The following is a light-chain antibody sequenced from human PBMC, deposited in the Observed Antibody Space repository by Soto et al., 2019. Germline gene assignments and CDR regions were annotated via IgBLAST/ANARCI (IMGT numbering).Light chain of an antibody. CDR2: DAS. V-gene: IGKV3-15*01. Sequence: EIVMTQYPATLSVSPGERATLSCRASRSVSSKLAWYQQKPGQAPRLLMYDASIRATGIPPRFSGSGSGTQFTLTISSLQSEDSTVYYCQPYNNWPLTFGGGTKVEIK. CDR3: QPYNNWPLT. CDR1: RSVSSK. J-gene: IGKJ4*01.